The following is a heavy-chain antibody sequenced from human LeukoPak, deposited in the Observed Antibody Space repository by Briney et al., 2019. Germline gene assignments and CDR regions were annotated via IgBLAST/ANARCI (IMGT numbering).Heavy chain of an antibody. J-gene: IGHJ4*02. CDR2: MNPNSGNT. CDR1: GYTFTSYD. Sequence: GASVKVSCKASGYTFTSYDINWVRQATGQGLEWMGWMNPNSGNTGYAQKFQGRVTITRDTSASTAYMELSSLRSEDMAVYYCARENLPYYYGSGSFDYWGQGTLVTVSS. CDR3: ARENLPYYYGSGSFDY. V-gene: IGHV1-8*01. D-gene: IGHD3-10*01.